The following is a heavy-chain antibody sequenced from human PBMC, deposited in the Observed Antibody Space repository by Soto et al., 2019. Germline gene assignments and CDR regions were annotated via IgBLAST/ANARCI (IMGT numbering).Heavy chain of an antibody. J-gene: IGHJ3*02. V-gene: IGHV1-18*01. CDR2: ISAYNGNT. Sequence: RASVKVSCKASGYTFTSYGISWVRQAPGQGLEWMGWISAYNGNTNYAQKLQGRVTMTTDTSTSTAYMELRSLRSDDTAVYYCARDRVLPRRTSGSGSWDAFDIWGQGTMVTVSS. D-gene: IGHD3-10*01. CDR1: GYTFTSYG. CDR3: ARDRVLPRRTSGSGSWDAFDI.